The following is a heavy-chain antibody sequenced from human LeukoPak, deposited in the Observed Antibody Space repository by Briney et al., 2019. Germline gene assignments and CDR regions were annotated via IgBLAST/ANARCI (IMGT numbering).Heavy chain of an antibody. CDR2: ISYDGSNK. V-gene: IGHV3-30*18. Sequence: GGSLRLSCAASGFTFSSYGMHWVRQAPGKGLEWVAVISYDGSNKYYADSVKGRFTISRDNSKNTLYLQMNSLRAEDTAVYYCAKGDSGYFPYDAFDIWGQGTMVTVSS. J-gene: IGHJ3*02. CDR1: GFTFSSYG. CDR3: AKGDSGYFPYDAFDI. D-gene: IGHD5-12*01.